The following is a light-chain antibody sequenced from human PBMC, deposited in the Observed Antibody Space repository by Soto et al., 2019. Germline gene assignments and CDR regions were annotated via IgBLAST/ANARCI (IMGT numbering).Light chain of an antibody. CDR1: QGISNS. Sequence: DIQMTQSPSSLSASVGDRVTITCRASQGISNSLAWYQQKPGKVPKLLIYTAFTLQSGVPSRFSGRGFGTDFTLTITSLQPEDVATYYCQKYNSAPLTFGGGTKVEIK. CDR2: TAF. V-gene: IGKV1-27*01. CDR3: QKYNSAPLT. J-gene: IGKJ4*01.